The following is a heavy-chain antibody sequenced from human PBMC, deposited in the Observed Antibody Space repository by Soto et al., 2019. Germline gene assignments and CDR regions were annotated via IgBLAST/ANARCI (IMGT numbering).Heavy chain of an antibody. Sequence: GSGPTLVNPTQTLTLTCTFSGFSLSTSGMCVSWIRQPPGKALEWLALIDWDDDKYYSTSLKTRLTISKDTSKNQVVLTMTNMDPVDTATYYCARIDDSSGSLAVNAFDIWGQGTMVTVSS. CDR3: ARIDDSSGSLAVNAFDI. V-gene: IGHV2-70*01. D-gene: IGHD3-22*01. J-gene: IGHJ3*02. CDR1: GFSLSTSGMC. CDR2: IDWDDDK.